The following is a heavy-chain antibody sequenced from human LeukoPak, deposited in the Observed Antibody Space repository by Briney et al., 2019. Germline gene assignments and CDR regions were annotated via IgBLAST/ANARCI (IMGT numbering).Heavy chain of an antibody. CDR1: GFTFSSYA. V-gene: IGHV3-23*01. CDR2: ISGSRITT. Sequence: RGSLRLSCAASGFTFSSYAMSWVRQPPGKGLEWVSHISGSRITTYYADSVKGRFTISRDNSKNTLYLQMNSLRAEDTAVYYCAKGNSGSGRAFDVWGQGTMVTVSS. J-gene: IGHJ3*01. D-gene: IGHD1-26*01. CDR3: AKGNSGSGRAFDV.